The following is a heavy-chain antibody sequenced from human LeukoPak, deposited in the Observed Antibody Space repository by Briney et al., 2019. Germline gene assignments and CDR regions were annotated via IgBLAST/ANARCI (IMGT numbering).Heavy chain of an antibody. Sequence: GASVKVSCKASGYTFTSYDINWVRQAPAHGLEWMGWMNPTSGHTGYTQKFQGRVTMTTDNFISTAYMELNSLTSEDTAVYYCARSPVGFRKKHDCWGQGTLVIVAS. CDR1: GYTFTSYD. V-gene: IGHV1-8*01. J-gene: IGHJ4*02. CDR2: MNPTSGHT. D-gene: IGHD1-14*01. CDR3: ARSPVGFRKKHDC.